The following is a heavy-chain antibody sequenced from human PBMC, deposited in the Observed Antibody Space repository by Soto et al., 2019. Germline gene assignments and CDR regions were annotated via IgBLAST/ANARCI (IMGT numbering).Heavy chain of an antibody. CDR1: GFTFSAYE. V-gene: IGHV3-48*03. CDR2: ISKSGGTT. Sequence: VGSLRLSCAASGFTFSAYEMHWVRQAPGQGLEWVSYISKSGGTTYYADSVKGRFTISRDDAKNSVYLQMSSLRPEDMAVYKCVREGHYYFDYWGQGALVTVS. CDR3: VREGHYYFDY. J-gene: IGHJ4*02.